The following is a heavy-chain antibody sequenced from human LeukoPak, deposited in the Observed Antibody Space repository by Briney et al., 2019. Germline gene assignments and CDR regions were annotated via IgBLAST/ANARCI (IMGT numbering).Heavy chain of an antibody. CDR2: FRSKAYGGTT. CDR1: VFTLGDFA. CDR3: TRGGDIVVVVAATLDY. Sequence: PGGSLRLSCTVSVFTLGDFAMSCFRQAPGKGGEWVGFFRSKAYGGTTEYAASVKGRFTISRDDSKSIAYLQMNSLKTEDTAVYYCTRGGDIVVVVAATLDYWGQGTLVTVSS. J-gene: IGHJ4*02. D-gene: IGHD2-15*01. V-gene: IGHV3-49*03.